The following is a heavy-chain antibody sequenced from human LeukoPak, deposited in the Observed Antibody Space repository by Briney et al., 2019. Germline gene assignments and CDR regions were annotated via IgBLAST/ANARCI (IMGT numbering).Heavy chain of an antibody. V-gene: IGHV3-30*18. CDR3: AKSMIGYCSSTSCYAPSG. CDR1: GFTFSSYG. Sequence: QPGRSLRLSCAASGFTFSSYGMHWVRQAPGKGLEWVAVISYDGSNKYYADSVKGRFTISRDNSKNTLYLQMNSLRAEDTAVYYCAKSMIGYCSSTSCYAPSGWGQGTLVTVSS. J-gene: IGHJ4*02. CDR2: ISYDGSNK. D-gene: IGHD2-2*01.